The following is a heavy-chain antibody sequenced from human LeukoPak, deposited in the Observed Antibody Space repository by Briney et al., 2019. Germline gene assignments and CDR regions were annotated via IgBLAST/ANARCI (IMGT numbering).Heavy chain of an antibody. CDR3: ALLGRWSGYPPHDY. D-gene: IGHD3-3*01. CDR1: GGSFSGYY. J-gene: IGHJ4*02. Sequence: SETLSLTCAVYGGSFSGYYWSWIRQPPGKGLEWIGEIYHSGSTNYNPSLKSRVTISVDKSKNQFSLKLSSVTAADTAVYYCALLGRWSGYPPHDYWGQGTLVTVSS. CDR2: IYHSGST. V-gene: IGHV4-34*01.